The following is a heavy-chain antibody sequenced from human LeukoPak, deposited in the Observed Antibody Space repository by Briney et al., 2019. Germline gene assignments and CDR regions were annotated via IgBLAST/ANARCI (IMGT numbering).Heavy chain of an antibody. CDR2: IYYSGST. J-gene: IGHJ4*02. D-gene: IGHD3-16*01. CDR1: GGSISSDY. Sequence: SETLSLTCTVSGGSISSDYWIWIRQPPGKGLEWIGYIYYSGSTNYNPSLKSRVTISVDTSKNQFSLKLSSVTAADTAVYYCAGRGYYFDYWGQGTLVTVSS. V-gene: IGHV4-59*08. CDR3: AGRGYYFDY.